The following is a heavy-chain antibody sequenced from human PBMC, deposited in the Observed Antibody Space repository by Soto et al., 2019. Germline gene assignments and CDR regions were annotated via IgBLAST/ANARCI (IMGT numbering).Heavy chain of an antibody. Sequence: EVQLLESGGGLVQPGGSLRLSCAASGFTFSTYAMTWVRQAPGKGLEWVSTISGSGGSTYYADSVKGRFTISRDKSKNMLYLQMNSLRAEDTAVYYCSVTVSSSWYFDYWGQGTLVTVSS. CDR3: SVTVSSSWYFDY. CDR1: GFTFSTYA. V-gene: IGHV3-23*01. D-gene: IGHD6-13*01. J-gene: IGHJ4*02. CDR2: ISGSGGST.